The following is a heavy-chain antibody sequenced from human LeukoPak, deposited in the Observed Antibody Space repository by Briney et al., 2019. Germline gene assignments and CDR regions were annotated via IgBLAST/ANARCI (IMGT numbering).Heavy chain of an antibody. CDR2: IYYSGST. CDR3: ARDPRSSGYCSGGSCSDWFDP. V-gene: IGHV4-61*01. J-gene: IGHJ5*02. Sequence: SETLSLTCTVSGGSVSRGSYYWSWIRQPPGKGLEWIGYIYYSGSTNYNPSLKSRVTISVDTSKNQFSLKLSSVTAAVTAVYYCARDPRSSGYCSGGSCSDWFDPWGQGTLVTVSS. D-gene: IGHD2-15*01. CDR1: GGSVSRGSYY.